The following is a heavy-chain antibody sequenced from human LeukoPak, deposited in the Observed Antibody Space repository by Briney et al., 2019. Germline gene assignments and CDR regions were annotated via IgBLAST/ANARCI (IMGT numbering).Heavy chain of an antibody. CDR3: ARSLVRTNPTIQH. CDR1: GFTFSSYS. J-gene: IGHJ1*01. CDR2: ISSSSSTI. D-gene: IGHD4/OR15-4a*01. Sequence: GRSLRLSCAASGFTFSSYSMNWVRQAPGKGLEWVSYISSSSSTIYYADSVKGRFTISRDNAKNSLYLQMNSLRAEDTAVYYCARSLVRTNPTIQHWGQGTLVTVSS. V-gene: IGHV3-48*01.